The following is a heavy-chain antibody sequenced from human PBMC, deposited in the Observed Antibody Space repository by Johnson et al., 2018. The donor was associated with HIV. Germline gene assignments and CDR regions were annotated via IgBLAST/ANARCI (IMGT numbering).Heavy chain of an antibody. CDR2: ITVSGDNT. CDR1: GFTFSDYY. CDR3: AKGVRGSSCYDAFDI. V-gene: IGHV3-23*04. D-gene: IGHD6-6*01. Sequence: VQLVESGGGLVKPGGSLRLSCAASGFTFSDYYMNWIRQAPGKGLEWVSAITVSGDNTYYADSVKGRFTISRDNSKNTLYLQMSSLRADDTAVYYCAKGVRGSSCYDAFDIWGQGTMVTVS. J-gene: IGHJ3*02.